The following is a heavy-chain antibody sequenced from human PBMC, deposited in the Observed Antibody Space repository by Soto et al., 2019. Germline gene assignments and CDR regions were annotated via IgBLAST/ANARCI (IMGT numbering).Heavy chain of an antibody. CDR3: ARVERGTATTVVDAFDI. J-gene: IGHJ3*02. Sequence: QVQLQQWGAGLLKPSETLSLTCAVYGGSVNSGNYYWSWIRQPPGKGLVWIGGMIHGGGTHFNPSLRSRVTITVETSKNQFSLKMSSETAADTALYYCARVERGTATTVVDAFDIWGPGTLVTVSS. CDR2: MIHGGGT. D-gene: IGHD1-1*01. CDR1: GGSVNSGNYY. V-gene: IGHV4-34*12.